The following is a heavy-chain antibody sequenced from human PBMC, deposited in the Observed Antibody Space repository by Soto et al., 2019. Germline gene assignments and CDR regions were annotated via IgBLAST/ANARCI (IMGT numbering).Heavy chain of an antibody. J-gene: IGHJ6*02. V-gene: IGHV3-7*01. CDR2: IKQDGSEK. D-gene: IGHD6-13*01. CDR3: ARVGSSSWYPSPYSYYGMDV. Sequence: HPGGSLRLACAAPGFTLSRDRMCWVRRAQGKGREWVANIKQDGSEKYSVDSVKGRFTISRDNAKNSLYLQLTSLRAEDTAVYYCARVGSSSWYPSPYSYYGMDVWGQGTTVTVSS. CDR1: GFTLSRDR.